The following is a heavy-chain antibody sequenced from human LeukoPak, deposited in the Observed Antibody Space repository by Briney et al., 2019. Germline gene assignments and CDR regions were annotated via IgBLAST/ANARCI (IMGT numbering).Heavy chain of an antibody. D-gene: IGHD3-10*01. CDR1: GFTFSGSA. CDR2: IRRKTNNYAT. Sequence: GGSLRLSCVASGFTFSGSAIHWVRQASGKGLESVGHIRRKTNNYATAYAASVKGRFTISRDDSKNTAYLQMSSLETEDTAIYYCTKPRGYGSGTYYDYWGQGTLVTVSS. CDR3: TKPRGYGSGTYYDY. V-gene: IGHV3-73*01. J-gene: IGHJ4*02.